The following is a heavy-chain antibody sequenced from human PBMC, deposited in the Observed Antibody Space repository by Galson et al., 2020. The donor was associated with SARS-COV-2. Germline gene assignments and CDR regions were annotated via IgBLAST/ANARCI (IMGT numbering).Heavy chain of an antibody. V-gene: IGHV4-4*02. CDR1: GGSINSPNL. CDR3: ATPAYFYGTPIYVGDY. Sequence: ASETLSLTCAVSGGSINSPNLWSWVRQPPGKGLEWIGEISRSEHTKYNPSLNSRVTISIDKSKNQFSLKLSSVTAADTAVYYCATPAYFYGTPIYVGDYWGPGILVTVSS. J-gene: IGHJ4*02. CDR2: ISRSEHT. D-gene: IGHD3-10*01.